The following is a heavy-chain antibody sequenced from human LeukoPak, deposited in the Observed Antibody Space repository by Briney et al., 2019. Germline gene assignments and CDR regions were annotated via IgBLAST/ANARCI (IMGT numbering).Heavy chain of an antibody. CDR1: GFTFSSYA. CDR2: ISGSGGST. Sequence: GGSLRLSCAASGFTFSSYAMSWVRQAPGKGLEWVSAISGSGGSTHYADSVEGRFTISRDNSKNTLYLQMNSLRTEDTAVYYCAKGVDVDTAINYWGQGTLVTVSS. D-gene: IGHD5-18*01. V-gene: IGHV3-23*01. CDR3: AKGVDVDTAINY. J-gene: IGHJ4*02.